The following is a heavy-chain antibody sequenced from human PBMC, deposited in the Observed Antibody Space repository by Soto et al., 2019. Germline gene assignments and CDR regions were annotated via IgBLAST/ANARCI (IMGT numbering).Heavy chain of an antibody. Sequence: ASVKVSCKASGYSFTDYFMHWVRQAPGQGLEWMGWINPKSGVTNYAQRFQGRVTMTIDTSITTAYMDLSSLKSDDTAVYYCATDSDYSSSWAYWGQGTPVIVS. CDR2: INPKSGVT. D-gene: IGHD4-4*01. J-gene: IGHJ4*02. CDR3: ATDSDYSSSWAY. CDR1: GYSFTDYF. V-gene: IGHV1-2*02.